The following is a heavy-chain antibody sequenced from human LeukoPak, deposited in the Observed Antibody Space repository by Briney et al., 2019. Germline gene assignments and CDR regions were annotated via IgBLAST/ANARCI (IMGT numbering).Heavy chain of an antibody. CDR3: AKTSRAYSNYDSPFDY. Sequence: QPGGSLRLSCAASGFTFSSYVMSWVRQAPGKGLEWVSAISRGGGTTYYADSVKGRFTISRDNSKNTLYLQMTSLRAEDTAVYYCAKTSRAYSNYDSPFDYWGPGTLVTVSS. J-gene: IGHJ4*02. V-gene: IGHV3-23*01. CDR1: GFTFSSYV. D-gene: IGHD5-12*01. CDR2: ISRGGGTT.